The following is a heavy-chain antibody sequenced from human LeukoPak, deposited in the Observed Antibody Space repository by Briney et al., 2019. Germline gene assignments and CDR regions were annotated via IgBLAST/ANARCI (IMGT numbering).Heavy chain of an antibody. V-gene: IGHV1-3*01. D-gene: IGHD3-3*01. CDR1: GYTFTSYA. CDR3: ARDLYYDFWSGYYTGFSIQDRAFDI. CDR2: INAGNGNT. Sequence: ASVKVSCKASGYTFTSYAMHLVRQAPGQRLEWMGWINAGNGNTKYSQKFQGRVTITRDKSASTAYMELSSLRSEDTAVYYCARDLYYDFWSGYYTGFSIQDRAFDIWGQGTMVTVSS. J-gene: IGHJ3*02.